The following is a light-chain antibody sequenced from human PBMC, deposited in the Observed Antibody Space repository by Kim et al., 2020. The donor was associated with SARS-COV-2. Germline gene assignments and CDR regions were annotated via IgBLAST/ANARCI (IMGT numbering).Light chain of an antibody. CDR1: QSLLQSNGYNY. V-gene: IGKV2-28*01. Sequence: EPASISCRSSQSLLQSNGYNYLDWYLQKPGQSPQLLIYLGSNRASGVPDRISVSGSGTDFTLKSRRVEAEDVGVYDCMKALQTPLFGPGTKVDIK. J-gene: IGKJ3*01. CDR3: MKALQTPL. CDR2: LGS.